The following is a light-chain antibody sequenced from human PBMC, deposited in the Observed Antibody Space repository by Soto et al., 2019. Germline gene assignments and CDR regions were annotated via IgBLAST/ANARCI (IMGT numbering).Light chain of an antibody. J-gene: IGKJ1*01. CDR1: QSVSSNY. V-gene: IGKV3-20*01. CDR3: QQYGGLPRT. Sequence: ETVLTQSPGTVSLSPGERATLSCRASQSVSSNYLAWYQQKPGQAPRLLIYGASSRATGIPDRFSGSGSGTDFTLTISSLEPEDLAVYYCQQYGGLPRTFGQGTKVEIK. CDR2: GAS.